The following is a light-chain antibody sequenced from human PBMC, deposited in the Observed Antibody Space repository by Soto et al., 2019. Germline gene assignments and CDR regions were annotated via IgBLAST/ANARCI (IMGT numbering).Light chain of an antibody. J-gene: IGKJ1*01. Sequence: DFQMTQSPSTLSASVGDRVTITCRASQSISSWLAWYQQKPGKAPKLLIYKASSLESGVPSRFSGSGSGTEFTLTISSLQPDDFATYYCQQSYTTPRTFGQGTKVDIK. CDR3: QQSYTTPRT. CDR2: KAS. V-gene: IGKV1-5*03. CDR1: QSISSW.